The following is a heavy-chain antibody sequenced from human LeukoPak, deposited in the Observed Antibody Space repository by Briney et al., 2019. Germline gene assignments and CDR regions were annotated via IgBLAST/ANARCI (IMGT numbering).Heavy chain of an antibody. CDR3: AKNGQSGLSFDP. CDR2: INHSGST. J-gene: IGHJ5*02. Sequence: SGTLSLTCAVYGGSSSGYYWSWIRQPPGKGLECIGEINHSGSTNSNPSLKSRVSLSVDTCKNQFSLKLSSVTAADTAVYYCAKNGQSGLSFDPWGQGTLVVVSS. V-gene: IGHV4-34*01. D-gene: IGHD2-8*01. CDR1: GGSSSGYY.